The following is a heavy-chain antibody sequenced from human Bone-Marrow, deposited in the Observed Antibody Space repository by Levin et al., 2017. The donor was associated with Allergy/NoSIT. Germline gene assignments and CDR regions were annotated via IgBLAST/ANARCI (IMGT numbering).Heavy chain of an antibody. CDR3: ARHLVVVAAIGWFDP. D-gene: IGHD2-15*01. CDR2: IYYSGST. J-gene: IGHJ5*02. CDR1: GGSISSSSYY. Sequence: SETLSLTCTVSGGSISSSSYYWGWIRQPPGKGLEWIGNIYYSGSTYYNPSLKSRVTISIDTSKNQFSLKLSSVTAADTAVYYCARHLVVVAAIGWFDPWGQGTLVTVSS. V-gene: IGHV4-39*01.